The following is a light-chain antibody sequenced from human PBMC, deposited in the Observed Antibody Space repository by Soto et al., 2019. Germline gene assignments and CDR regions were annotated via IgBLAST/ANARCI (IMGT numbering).Light chain of an antibody. CDR3: QQYGSSPRT. Sequence: EIVLTQSPGTLSLSPGERATLSCRASQSVTSNYLAWYQQKPGQAPRLRIYGASSRATGIPDRFSGSGSGTDFTLTISRLEPEDFVVYYCQQYGSSPRTFGQGTKVEIK. CDR2: GAS. V-gene: IGKV3-20*01. CDR1: QSVTSNY. J-gene: IGKJ1*01.